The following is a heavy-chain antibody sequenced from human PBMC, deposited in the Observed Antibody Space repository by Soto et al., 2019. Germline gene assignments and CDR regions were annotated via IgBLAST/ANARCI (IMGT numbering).Heavy chain of an antibody. CDR3: ARIVAGGGGGYYGMDV. Sequence: GASVKVSCKASGCTFTSYYMHWVRQAPGQGLEWMGIINPSGGSTSYAQKFQGRVTMTRDTSTSSVYMELSSLRSEDTAVYYCARIVAGGGGGYYGMDVWGQGTTVTSP. V-gene: IGHV1-46*01. J-gene: IGHJ6*02. CDR2: INPSGGST. D-gene: IGHD2-15*01. CDR1: GCTFTSYY.